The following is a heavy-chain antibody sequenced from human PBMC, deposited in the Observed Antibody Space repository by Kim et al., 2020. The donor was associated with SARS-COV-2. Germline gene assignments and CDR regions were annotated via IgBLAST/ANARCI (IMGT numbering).Heavy chain of an antibody. CDR3: ARGNFYEI. CDR2: IYASGVT. J-gene: IGHJ1*01. Sequence: SETLSLTCTVSGASIGNSHYYWGWIRQTPEKGLEWIGSIYASGVTRYTPTLRSRLTISVDTSKNQFSLKLASVTAADTATYYCARGNFYEIWGQG. D-gene: IGHD3-16*01. CDR1: GASIGNSHYY. V-gene: IGHV4-39*07.